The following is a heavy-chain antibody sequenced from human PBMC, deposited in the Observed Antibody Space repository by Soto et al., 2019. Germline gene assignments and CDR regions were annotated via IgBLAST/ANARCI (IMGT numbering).Heavy chain of an antibody. Sequence: QVQLVESGGGVVQPGRSLRLSCAASGFTFSSYGMHWVRQAPGKGLEWVAVISYDGSNKYYADSVKGRFTISRDNSKNTLYLPVNSLRAEDTAVYYCARHIWVRGVTCMDVWGQGTT. CDR1: GFTFSSYG. J-gene: IGHJ6*02. CDR3: ARHIWVRGVTCMDV. V-gene: IGHV3-30*03. D-gene: IGHD3-10*01. CDR2: ISYDGSNK.